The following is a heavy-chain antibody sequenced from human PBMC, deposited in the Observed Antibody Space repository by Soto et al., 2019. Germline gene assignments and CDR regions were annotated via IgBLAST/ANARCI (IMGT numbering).Heavy chain of an antibody. Sequence: GGSLRLSCAASGFTFSSYAMSWVRQAPGKGLEWVSAISGSGGSTYYADSVKGRFTISRDNSKNTLYLQMNSLRAEDTAVYYCANPGTFSSGWNEYFPHWGQGTLVTVSS. CDR3: ANPGTFSSGWNEYFPH. CDR2: ISGSGGST. D-gene: IGHD6-19*01. J-gene: IGHJ1*01. V-gene: IGHV3-23*01. CDR1: GFTFSSYA.